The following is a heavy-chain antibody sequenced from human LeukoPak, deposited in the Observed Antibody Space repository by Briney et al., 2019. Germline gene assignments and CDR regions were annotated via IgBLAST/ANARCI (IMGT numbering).Heavy chain of an antibody. V-gene: IGHV4-61*02. CDR3: ARVKELLWFGETPGNYYYYYMDV. CDR2: IYTSGST. CDR1: GNSISSGDYY. D-gene: IGHD3-10*01. J-gene: IGHJ6*03. Sequence: SETLSLTCTVSGNSISSGDYYWSWIRQPAGKGLEWIGRIYTSGSTNYNPSLKSRVTISVDTSKNQFSLKLSSVTAADTAVYYCARVKELLWFGETPGNYYYYYMDVWGKGTTVTISS.